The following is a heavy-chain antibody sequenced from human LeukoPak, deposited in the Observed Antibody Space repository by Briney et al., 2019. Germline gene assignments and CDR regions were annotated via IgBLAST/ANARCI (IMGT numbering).Heavy chain of an antibody. CDR3: ARGVRIAVAGNIDY. J-gene: IGHJ4*02. Sequence: GGSLRLSCAASGFTFSRYAMHWVRQGPGKGLEWVAAISYDGSNKKYADSVKGRFTISRDNSKNTLYLQMNSLRAEDAAVYYCARGVRIAVAGNIDYWGQGTLVTVSS. V-gene: IGHV3-30*04. CDR1: GFTFSRYA. D-gene: IGHD6-19*01. CDR2: ISYDGSNK.